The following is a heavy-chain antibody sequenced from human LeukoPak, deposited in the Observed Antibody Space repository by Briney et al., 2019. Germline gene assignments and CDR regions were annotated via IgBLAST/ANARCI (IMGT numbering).Heavy chain of an antibody. Sequence: QSGGSLRLSCAASGFTFSSYWMSWVRQAPGKGLEWVANIKQDGSEKYYVDSVKGRSTISRDNAKNSLYLQMNSLRAEDTAVYYCARDDQRLAYYFDYWGQGTLVTVSS. CDR2: IKQDGSEK. J-gene: IGHJ4*02. CDR3: ARDDQRLAYYFDY. V-gene: IGHV3-7*03. D-gene: IGHD6-25*01. CDR1: GFTFSSYW.